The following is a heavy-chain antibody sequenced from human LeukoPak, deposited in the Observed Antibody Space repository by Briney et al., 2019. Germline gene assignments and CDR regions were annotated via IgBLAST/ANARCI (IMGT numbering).Heavy chain of an antibody. CDR2: IYTSGST. J-gene: IGHJ4*02. CDR1: GGSITSYY. Sequence: SQTLSLTCTVSGGSITSYYWSWIRQPAGEGLEWIGRIYTSGSTTYNASLKSRVSMSVDTPQTQFSLKLNSVTGADTAVFYCAREKSGGYREFDYWGQGTLVTVSS. D-gene: IGHD1-26*01. CDR3: AREKSGGYREFDY. V-gene: IGHV4-4*07.